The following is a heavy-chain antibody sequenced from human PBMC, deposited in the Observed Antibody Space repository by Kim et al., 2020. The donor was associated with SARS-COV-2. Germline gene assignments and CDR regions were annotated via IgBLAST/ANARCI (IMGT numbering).Heavy chain of an antibody. J-gene: IGHJ4*02. CDR2: ISSSSSYI. CDR3: ARDHVEYSSSGVDY. CDR1: GFTFSSYS. D-gene: IGHD6-6*01. V-gene: IGHV3-21*01. Sequence: GGSLRLSCAASGFTFSSYSMNWVRQAPGKGLEWVSSISSSSSYIYYADSVKGRFTISRDNAKNSLYLQMNSLRAEDTAVYYCARDHVEYSSSGVDYWGQGTLVTVSS.